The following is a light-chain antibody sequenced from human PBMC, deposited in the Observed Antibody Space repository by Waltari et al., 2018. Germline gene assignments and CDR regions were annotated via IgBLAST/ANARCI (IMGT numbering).Light chain of an antibody. V-gene: IGLV2-14*01. CDR1: SSDVGGYHY. Sequence: QSALTQPASVSGSPGPSITLPCPGTSSDVGGYHYVSWYQQHPGKAPKLMIYDVSKRPSGVSNRFSGSKSGNTASLTISGLQAEDEADYYCSSYTSSSTSFGTGTKVTVL. J-gene: IGLJ1*01. CDR3: SSYTSSSTS. CDR2: DVS.